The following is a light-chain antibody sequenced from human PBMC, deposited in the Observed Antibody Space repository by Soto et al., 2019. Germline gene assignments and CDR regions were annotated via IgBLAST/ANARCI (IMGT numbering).Light chain of an antibody. Sequence: EIVLTQSPGTLSLSPGERATLSCRASQSFSSNYLAWYQQKPGQAPRLLIYGASSRATGIPDRFSGSGSGTDFTLTISRLEPEDFAVYSCQQYDSSPPVYTFGQGTKLEIK. J-gene: IGKJ2*01. CDR1: QSFSSNY. CDR2: GAS. V-gene: IGKV3-20*01. CDR3: QQYDSSPPVYT.